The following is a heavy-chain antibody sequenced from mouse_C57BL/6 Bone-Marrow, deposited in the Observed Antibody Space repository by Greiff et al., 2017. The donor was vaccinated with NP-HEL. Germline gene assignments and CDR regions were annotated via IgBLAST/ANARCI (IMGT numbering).Heavy chain of an antibody. Sequence: VKLQESGAELARPGASVKLSCKASGYTFTSYGISWVKQRTGQGLEWIGEIYPRSGNTYYNEKFKGKATLTADKSSSTAYMELRSLTSEDSAVYFCARGYITTVVKDYYAMDYWGQGTSVTVSS. J-gene: IGHJ4*01. CDR3: ARGYITTVVKDYYAMDY. CDR1: GYTFTSYG. CDR2: IYPRSGNT. D-gene: IGHD1-1*01. V-gene: IGHV1-81*01.